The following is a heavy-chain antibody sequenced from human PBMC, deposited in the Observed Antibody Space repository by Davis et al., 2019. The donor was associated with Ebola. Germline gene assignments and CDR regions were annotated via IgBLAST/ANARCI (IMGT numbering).Heavy chain of an antibody. CDR1: GFTFSSYA. CDR3: AKDKNYDFWSGYPHDAFDI. Sequence: GESLKISCAASGFTFSSYAMSWVRQAPGKRLEWVSAISGSGGSTYYADSVKGRFTISRDNSKNTLYLQMNSLRAEDTAIYYCAKDKNYDFWSGYPHDAFDIRGQGTMVTVSS. CDR2: ISGSGGST. D-gene: IGHD3-3*01. J-gene: IGHJ3*02. V-gene: IGHV3-23*01.